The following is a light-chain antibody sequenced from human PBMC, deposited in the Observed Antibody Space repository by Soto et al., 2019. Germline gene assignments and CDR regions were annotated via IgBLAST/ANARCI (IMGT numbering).Light chain of an antibody. CDR3: CSYAGSSTLYV. Sequence: QSVLTQPASVSGSPGQSITISCTGTSSDVGSYNRVSWYQQHPGKAPKLMIYEGSKRPSGFSNRFSGSKSGNTASLTISGLQAEDEADYYCCSYAGSSTLYVFGTGTKVTVL. CDR1: SSDVGSYNR. J-gene: IGLJ1*01. V-gene: IGLV2-23*01. CDR2: EGS.